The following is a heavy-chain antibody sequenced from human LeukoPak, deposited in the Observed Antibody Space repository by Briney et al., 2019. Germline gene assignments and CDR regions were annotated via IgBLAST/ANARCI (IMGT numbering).Heavy chain of an antibody. V-gene: IGHV1-2*02. D-gene: IGHD2-2*01. J-gene: IGHJ5*02. CDR2: INPNSGGT. CDR1: GYTSTGYY. CDR3: ARSPLKIVVVPAAPWEGLRYNWFDP. Sequence: ASVKVSCKASGYTSTGYYMHWVRQAPGQGLEWMGWINPNSGGTNYAQKFQGRVTMTRDTSISTAYMELSRLGSDDTAVYYCARSPLKIVVVPAAPWEGLRYNWFDPWGQGTLVTVSS.